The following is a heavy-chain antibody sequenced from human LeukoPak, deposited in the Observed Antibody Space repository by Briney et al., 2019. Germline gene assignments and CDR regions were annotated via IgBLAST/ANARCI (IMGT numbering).Heavy chain of an antibody. CDR1: GFSFGDYD. Sequence: GGSLRLSCSASGFSFGDYDMNWIRQAPGKGLEWVAYIRNDGSTIYDADSVRGRFTISRDNAEKSLYLQMTSLRAEDTAVYYCARGGRGYYGDFDFWGQGTLVTVSS. D-gene: IGHD3-22*01. V-gene: IGHV3-11*01. J-gene: IGHJ4*02. CDR3: ARGGRGYYGDFDF. CDR2: IRNDGSTI.